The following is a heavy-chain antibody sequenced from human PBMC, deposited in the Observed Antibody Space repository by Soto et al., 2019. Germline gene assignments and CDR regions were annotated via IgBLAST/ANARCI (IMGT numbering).Heavy chain of an antibody. V-gene: IGHV3-23*01. Sequence: EVQLLESGGGLVQPGGSLRLSCAASGLTLSSCAMRWVRQAPGKGLEWVSTISGGGGNTYYADSVKGRFTISRDNSKSTLYLQMNSLRAEDTAVYYCARDWGGLGYWGQGTLVTVSS. CDR2: ISGGGGNT. CDR1: GLTLSSCA. D-gene: IGHD3-10*01. J-gene: IGHJ4*02. CDR3: ARDWGGLGY.